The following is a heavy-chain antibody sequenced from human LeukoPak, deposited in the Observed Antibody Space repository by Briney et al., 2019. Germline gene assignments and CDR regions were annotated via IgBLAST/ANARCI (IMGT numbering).Heavy chain of an antibody. CDR3: ARDAYRVTMIVVVIGTDAFDI. D-gene: IGHD3-22*01. CDR2: INHSGST. V-gene: IGHV4-34*01. Sequence: SETLSLTCAVYGGSFSGYYWSWIRQPPGKGLEWIGEINHSGSTNYNPSLKSRVTISVDTSKNQFSLKLSSVTAADTAVYYCARDAYRVTMIVVVIGTDAFDIWGQGTMVTVSS. J-gene: IGHJ3*02. CDR1: GGSFSGYY.